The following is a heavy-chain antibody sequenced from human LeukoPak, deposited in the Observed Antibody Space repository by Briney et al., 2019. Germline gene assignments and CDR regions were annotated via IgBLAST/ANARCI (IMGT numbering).Heavy chain of an antibody. CDR3: TTDRQLRYFDWLFY. CDR1: GFTVSDAY. J-gene: IGHJ4*02. V-gene: IGHV3-15*01. D-gene: IGHD3-9*01. CDR2: IIGKPDGGTR. Sequence: GGSLRLSCAASGFTVSDAYMSWVRQTPGKGLEWVGRIIGKPDGGTRDYAAPVKGRFIISRDDSKNTLYLQMNSLKTEDTAVYYCTTDRQLRYFDWLFYWGQGTLVTVSS.